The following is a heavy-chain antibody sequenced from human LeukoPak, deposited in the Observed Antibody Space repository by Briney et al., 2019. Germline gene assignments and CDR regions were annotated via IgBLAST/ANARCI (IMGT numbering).Heavy chain of an antibody. V-gene: IGHV3-15*01. D-gene: IGHD6-13*01. CDR2: IKSKTDGGTT. CDR3: TTDVRGQQPL. CDR1: GYTFSSYS. Sequence: GGSLRLSCAASGYTFSSYSMNWVRQAPGKGLEWVGRIKSKTDGGTTDYAAPVKGRFTISRDDSKNTLYLQMNSLKTEDTAVYYCTTDVRGQQPLWGQGTLVTVSS. J-gene: IGHJ4*02.